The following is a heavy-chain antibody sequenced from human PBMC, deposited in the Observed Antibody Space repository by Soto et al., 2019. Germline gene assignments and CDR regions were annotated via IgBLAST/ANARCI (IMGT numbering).Heavy chain of an antibody. V-gene: IGHV3-66*01. D-gene: IGHD3-10*01. CDR3: ARDDYYGSGSSDY. CDR1: GFTVSSNY. CDR2: IYSGGST. Sequence: GGSLRLSCAASGFTVSSNYMSWVRQAPGKGLEWVSVIYSGGSTHYADSVKGRFTISRDNSKNTLYLQMNSLRAEDTAVYYCARDDYYGSGSSDYWGQGTLVTVSS. J-gene: IGHJ4*02.